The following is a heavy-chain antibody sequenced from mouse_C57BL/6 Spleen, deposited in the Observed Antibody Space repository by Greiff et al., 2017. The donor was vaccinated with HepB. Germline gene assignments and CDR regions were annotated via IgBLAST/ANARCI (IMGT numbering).Heavy chain of an antibody. J-gene: IGHJ3*01. CDR1: GYTFTSYW. D-gene: IGHD1-1*01. Sequence: VQLQQPGAELVRPGSSVKLSCKASGYTFTSYWMDWVKQRPGQGLEWIGNIYPADSETHYNQKFKDKATLTVDKSSSTAYMQLSSLTSEDSAVYYCARLLALGFAYWGQGTLVTVSA. CDR3: ARLLALGFAY. V-gene: IGHV1-61*01. CDR2: IYPADSET.